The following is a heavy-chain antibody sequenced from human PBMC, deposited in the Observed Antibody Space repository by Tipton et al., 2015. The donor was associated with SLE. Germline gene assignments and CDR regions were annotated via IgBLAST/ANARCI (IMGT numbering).Heavy chain of an antibody. CDR1: GGSFSGYY. V-gene: IGHV4-34*01. CDR3: ARGLPDFDY. Sequence: TLSLTCAVYGGSFSGYYWSWIRQPPGKGLEWIGEINHSGSTNYNPSLKSRVTISVDTSKNQFSLKLSSVTAADTAVYYCARGLPDFDYWGRGTLVTVSS. CDR2: INHSGST. J-gene: IGHJ4*02.